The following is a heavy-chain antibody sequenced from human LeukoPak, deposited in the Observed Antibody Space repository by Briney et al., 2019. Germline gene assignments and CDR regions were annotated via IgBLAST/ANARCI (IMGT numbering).Heavy chain of an antibody. CDR2: INHSGST. J-gene: IGHJ4*02. CDR3: ARLAAAGTLDY. CDR1: GLSFSGYY. D-gene: IGHD6-13*01. V-gene: IGHV4-34*01. Sequence: PSETLSLTCAVYGLSFSGYYWSWIRQPPGKGLEWIGEINHSGSTNYNPSLKSRVSISVDTSKNQFSLKLSSVTAADTAVYYCARLAAAGTLDYWGQGTLVTVSS.